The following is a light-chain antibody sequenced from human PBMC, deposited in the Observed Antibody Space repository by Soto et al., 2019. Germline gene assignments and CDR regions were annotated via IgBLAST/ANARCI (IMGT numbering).Light chain of an antibody. Sequence: EIVVTQSPATLSVSPGERATLSCRASQSVNTNFAWYQQKPGQAPRLLIYGASTRATGIPARFSGSGSGTEFTLTISSLQSEDFAVYYCQQYGSSSYTFGQGTKLEIK. J-gene: IGKJ2*01. CDR1: QSVNTN. V-gene: IGKV3-15*01. CDR2: GAS. CDR3: QQYGSSSYT.